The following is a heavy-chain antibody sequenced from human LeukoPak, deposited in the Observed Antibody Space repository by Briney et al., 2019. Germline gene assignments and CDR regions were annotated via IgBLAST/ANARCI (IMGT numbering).Heavy chain of an antibody. D-gene: IGHD3-10*01. CDR1: GFTFSSYG. V-gene: IGHV3-48*03. CDR3: ARDAYRYENDGFFDN. CDR2: ISSSGTTI. Sequence: GGSLRLSCAASGFTFSSYGMNWVRQAPGKGLEWVSYISSSGTTIYYADSVKGRFTISRDNAKNSLFLQMNNPRAEDTAVYYCARDAYRYENDGFFDNWGQGTLVTVSS. J-gene: IGHJ4*02.